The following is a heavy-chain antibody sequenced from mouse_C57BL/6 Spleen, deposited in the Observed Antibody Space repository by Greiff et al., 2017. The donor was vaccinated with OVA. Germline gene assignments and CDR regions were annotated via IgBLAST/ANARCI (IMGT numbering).Heavy chain of an antibody. J-gene: IGHJ2*01. V-gene: IGHV14-1*01. D-gene: IGHD2-5*01. CDR3: TTRRVSNYDY. Sequence: VHVKQSVAELVRPGASVKLSCTASGFHITDYYMHWVKQRPEQGLEWIGRIDPEDGDTEYAPKFQGKATMTADTSSNTAYLQLSSLTSEDTAVYYCTTRRVSNYDYWGQGTTLTVSS. CDR2: IDPEDGDT. CDR1: GFHITDYY.